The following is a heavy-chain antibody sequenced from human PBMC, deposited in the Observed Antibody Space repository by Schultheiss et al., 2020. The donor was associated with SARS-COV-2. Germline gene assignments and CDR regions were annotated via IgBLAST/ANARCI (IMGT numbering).Heavy chain of an antibody. J-gene: IGHJ3*02. CDR2: IYSGGST. CDR1: GFTFSSYG. V-gene: IGHV3-66*01. Sequence: GESLKISCAASGFTFSSYGMHWVRQAPGKGLEWVSVIYSGGSTYYADSVKGRFTISRDNSKNTLYLQMNSLRAEDTAVYYCARDIQGSYSAFDIWGQGTMVTVSS. D-gene: IGHD1-26*01. CDR3: ARDIQGSYSAFDI.